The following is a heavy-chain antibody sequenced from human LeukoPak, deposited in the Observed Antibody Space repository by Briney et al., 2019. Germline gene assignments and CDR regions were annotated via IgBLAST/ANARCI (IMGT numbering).Heavy chain of an antibody. J-gene: IGHJ5*02. CDR1: GDSVSNNYC. CDR3: ARLWITIFVWFDP. CDR2: IYYSGST. V-gene: IGHV4-39*01. Sequence: SETLSLTCAVFGDSVSNNYCWNWVRQSPGKGLEWIGSIYYSGSTYYNPSLKSRVTISVDTSKNQFSLKLSSVTAADTAVYYCARLWITIFVWFDPWGQGTLVTVSS. D-gene: IGHD3-3*01.